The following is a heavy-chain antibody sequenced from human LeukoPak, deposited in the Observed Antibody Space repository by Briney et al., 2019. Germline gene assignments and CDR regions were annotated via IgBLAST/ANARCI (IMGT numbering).Heavy chain of an antibody. CDR3: AKVRKPYDSSGYYLLFDAFDI. CDR2: ISGTGGST. J-gene: IGHJ3*02. V-gene: IGHV3-23*01. CDR1: GFTFSTYA. D-gene: IGHD3-22*01. Sequence: GGSLRLSCAASGFTFSTYAMTWVRQASGKGLEWVSLISGTGGSTYYADSVKGRFTISRDNSKNTLYLQMSSLRAEDTALYYCAKVRKPYDSSGYYLLFDAFDIWGQGTMVTVSS.